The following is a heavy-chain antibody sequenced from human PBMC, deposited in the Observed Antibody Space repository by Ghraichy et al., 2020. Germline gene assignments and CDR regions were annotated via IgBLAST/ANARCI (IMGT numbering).Heavy chain of an antibody. J-gene: IGHJ4*02. CDR3: AKVHLSSSWETLDY. V-gene: IGHV3-23*01. CDR1: GFTFSSYA. Sequence: GSLRLSCAASGFTFSSYAMSWVRKAPGKGLEWVSASSGSGGSTYYADCVKGRFTISRDNSKNTLYLQMNSLRAEDTAVYYCAKVHLSSSWETLDYWGQGTLVTVSS. D-gene: IGHD6-13*01. CDR2: SSGSGGST.